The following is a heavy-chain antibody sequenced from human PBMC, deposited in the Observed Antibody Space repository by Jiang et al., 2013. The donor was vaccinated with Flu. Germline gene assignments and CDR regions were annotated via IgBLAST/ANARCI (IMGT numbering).Heavy chain of an antibody. J-gene: IGHJ4*02. D-gene: IGHD5-12*01. V-gene: IGHV3-30*01. CDR3: ARAREAVDILLVDNY. Sequence: TISRDDSKNTLYLQMNSLRAEDTAVYYCARAREAVDILLVDNYWGQGTLVTVSS.